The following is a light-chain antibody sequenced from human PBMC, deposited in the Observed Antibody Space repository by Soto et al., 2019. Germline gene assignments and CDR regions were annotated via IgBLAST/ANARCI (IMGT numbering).Light chain of an antibody. CDR1: QSVSSAY. CDR3: QQFYGSLWT. V-gene: IGKV3-20*01. J-gene: IGKJ1*01. CDR2: GTS. Sequence: EIVLTQSPGTLSLSPGERATLSCRGSQSVSSAYLAWYQQKPGQAPRLLIYGTSNRATGIPDRFSGSGSGTDFPLTISRLEPEDFAVYYCQQFYGSLWTFGQGTKVEIK.